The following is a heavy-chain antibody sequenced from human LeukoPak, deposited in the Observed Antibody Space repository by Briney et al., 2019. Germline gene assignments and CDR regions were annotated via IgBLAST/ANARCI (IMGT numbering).Heavy chain of an antibody. CDR2: IYYSGST. Sequence: PSETLSLACAVYGGSFSGYYWSWIRQPPGKGLEWVGYIYYSGSTNYNPSLKSRVTISVDTSKNQFSLKLSSVTAADTAVYYCASMGDFWSGYYPAPYFDYWGQGTLVTVSS. CDR1: GGSFSGYY. J-gene: IGHJ4*02. D-gene: IGHD3-3*01. CDR3: ASMGDFWSGYYPAPYFDY. V-gene: IGHV4-59*01.